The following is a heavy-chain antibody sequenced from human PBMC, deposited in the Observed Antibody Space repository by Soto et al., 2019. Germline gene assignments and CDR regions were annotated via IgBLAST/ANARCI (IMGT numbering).Heavy chain of an antibody. V-gene: IGHV1-18*01. CDR3: ARGIWVATSASYYFDN. CDR1: GYTFTSYG. Sequence: GASVKVSCKASGYTFTSYGISWVRQAPGQGLEWMGWISAYNGNTNYARKFQDRFTITRDTSANTAYMDLRSLTSEDTAVYFCARGIWVATSASYYFDNWGQGTQVTVSS. J-gene: IGHJ4*02. CDR2: ISAYNGNT. D-gene: IGHD5-12*01.